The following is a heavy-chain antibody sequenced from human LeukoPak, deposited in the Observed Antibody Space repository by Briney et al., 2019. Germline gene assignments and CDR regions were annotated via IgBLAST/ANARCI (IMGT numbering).Heavy chain of an antibody. CDR1: GYSFTSFW. CDR2: IYPGDSDT. J-gene: IGHJ4*02. CDR3: ARAFAGREFDY. Sequence: GASLKISCQGSGYSFTSFWIGWVRQMPGKGLEWMGIIYPGDSDTRYSPSFQGQVTISADKSISTAYLHWSSLKASDTAMYYCARAFAGREFDYWGQGTLVTVSS. V-gene: IGHV5-51*01. D-gene: IGHD3-10*01.